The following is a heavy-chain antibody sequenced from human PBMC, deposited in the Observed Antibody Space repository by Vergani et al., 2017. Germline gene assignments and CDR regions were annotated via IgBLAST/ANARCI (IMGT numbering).Heavy chain of an antibody. Sequence: QVDLQESGPGLVKSSETLSLNCAVSGYSVGSGYYWGWIRQPPGRGLEWIGCVHRNGNTYYTSSLRSRATISRDTSKNQFSLRLTSVTAADTAVYYCVRRNNVVWETDYFDYWGQGILVTVSS. D-gene: IGHD2-21*01. CDR2: VHRNGNT. J-gene: IGHJ4*02. CDR3: VRRNNVVWETDYFDY. CDR1: GYSVGSGYY. V-gene: IGHV4-38-2*01.